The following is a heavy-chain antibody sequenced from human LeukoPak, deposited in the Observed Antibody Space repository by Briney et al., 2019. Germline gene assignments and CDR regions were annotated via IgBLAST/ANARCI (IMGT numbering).Heavy chain of an antibody. CDR1: GFTFSSYS. CDR2: ISSSSSYI. CDR3: ARDYESRGGGDYYMDV. D-gene: IGHD3-16*01. V-gene: IGHV3-21*01. J-gene: IGHJ6*03. Sequence: GGSLRLSCAASGFTFSSYSMNWVRQAPGKGLEWVSSISSSSSYIYYADSVKGRFTISRDNAKNSLYLQMNSLRAEDTAVYYCARDYESRGGGDYYMDVWGKGTTVTVSS.